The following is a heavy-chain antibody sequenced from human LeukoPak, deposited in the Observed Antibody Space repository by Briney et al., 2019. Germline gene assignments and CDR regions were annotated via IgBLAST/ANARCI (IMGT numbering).Heavy chain of an antibody. V-gene: IGHV3-64*04. J-gene: IGHJ4*02. Sequence: GGSLRLSCSASGFTFSSYAMHWVRQAPGKGLEYVSAISSNGGSTYYADSVKGRFTISRDNSKTTLFLQMNSLRAEDTAVYYCAKRTSGSSWYSSDSWGQGTLVTVSS. CDR2: ISSNGGST. CDR3: AKRTSGSSWYSSDS. CDR1: GFTFSSYA. D-gene: IGHD6-13*01.